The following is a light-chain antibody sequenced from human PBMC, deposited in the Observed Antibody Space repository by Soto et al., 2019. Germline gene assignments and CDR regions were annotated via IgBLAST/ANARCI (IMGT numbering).Light chain of an antibody. V-gene: IGKV3-20*01. CDR1: QSFSSSY. Sequence: EIVLTQSPGTLSLSPGERATLSCRASQSFSSSYLAWYQQKPGQAPRLLIYGASSRATGIPDRFSGSGSGTDLTLTISRLEPEDFAVYYCQQYGSSPQTFGQGTKVEFK. J-gene: IGKJ1*01. CDR2: GAS. CDR3: QQYGSSPQT.